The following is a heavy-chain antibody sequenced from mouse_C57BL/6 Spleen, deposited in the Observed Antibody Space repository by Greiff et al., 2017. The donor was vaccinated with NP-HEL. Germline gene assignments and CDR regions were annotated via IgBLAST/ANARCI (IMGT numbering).Heavy chain of an antibody. D-gene: IGHD4-1*01. CDR3: ARESWEGYFDY. CDR2: IIYDGSST. CDR1: GFTFSDYY. J-gene: IGHJ2*01. V-gene: IGHV5-16*01. Sequence: EVQVVESEGGLVQPGSSMKLSCTASGFTFSDYYMAWVRQVPEKGLEWVANIIYDGSSTYYLDSLKSRFIISRDNAKNNLYLQMSSLKSEDTATYYCARESWEGYFDYWGQGTTLTVSS.